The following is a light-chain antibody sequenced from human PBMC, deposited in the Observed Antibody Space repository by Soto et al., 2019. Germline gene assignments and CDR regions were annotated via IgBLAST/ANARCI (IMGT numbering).Light chain of an antibody. Sequence: EIVLQQSPGTLSLSPGERATLSWRASQSVSSSYLAWYQQKPGQAPRLLIYGASSRATGIPDRFSGSGSGTDFTLTISRLEPEDFAVYYCQQYGSSRWTFGQGTKVDIK. CDR1: QSVSSSY. J-gene: IGKJ1*01. CDR3: QQYGSSRWT. V-gene: IGKV3-20*01. CDR2: GAS.